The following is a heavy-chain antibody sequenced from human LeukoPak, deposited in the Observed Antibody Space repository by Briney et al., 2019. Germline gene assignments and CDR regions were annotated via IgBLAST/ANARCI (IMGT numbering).Heavy chain of an antibody. CDR1: GYTFTSYY. D-gene: IGHD6-6*01. CDR3: ARELRRQLDYYGMDV. J-gene: IGHJ6*02. Sequence: ASVKVFCKASGYTFTSYYMHWVRQAPGQGLEWMGIINPSGGSTSYAQKFQGRVTMTRDTSTSTVYMELSSLRSEDTAVYYCARELRRQLDYYGMDVWGQGTTVTVSS. V-gene: IGHV1-46*01. CDR2: INPSGGST.